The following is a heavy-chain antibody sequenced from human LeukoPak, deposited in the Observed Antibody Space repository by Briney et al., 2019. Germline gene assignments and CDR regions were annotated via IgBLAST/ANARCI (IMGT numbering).Heavy chain of an antibody. CDR3: ARGPGFDY. V-gene: IGHV4-34*01. D-gene: IGHD3-10*01. CDR2: INHSGST. J-gene: IGHJ4*02. CDR1: GGSFSGYY. Sequence: SEALSLTCAVYGGSFSGYYWSWIRQPPGKGLEWIGEINHSGSTNYNPSLKSRVTISVDTSKNQFSLKLSSVTAADTAVYYCARGPGFDYWGQGTLVTVSS.